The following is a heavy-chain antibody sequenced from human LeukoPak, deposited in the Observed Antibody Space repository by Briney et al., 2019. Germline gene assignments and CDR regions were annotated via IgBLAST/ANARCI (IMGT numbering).Heavy chain of an antibody. J-gene: IGHJ4*02. CDR1: GFTFSSYT. V-gene: IGHV3-21*01. Sequence: GGSLRLSCAASGFTFSSYTMNWVRQAPGKGLEWVSSISSSSSYIYYADSVKGRFTISRDNAKNSLYLQMNSLRAEDTAVYYCARLGNWNYGGLDYWGQGTLVTVSS. CDR2: ISSSSSYI. CDR3: ARLGNWNYGGLDY. D-gene: IGHD1-7*01.